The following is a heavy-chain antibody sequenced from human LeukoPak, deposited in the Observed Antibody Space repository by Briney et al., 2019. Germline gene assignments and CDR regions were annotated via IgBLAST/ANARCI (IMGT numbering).Heavy chain of an antibody. CDR3: ARAPGIAVAGSYWYFDL. CDR1: GFTFSSYD. Sequence: GGSLRLSCAASGFTFSSYDMHWVRQATGKGLEWVSALGTAGDTYYPGSVKGRFTISRENAKNSLYLRMNSLRAGDTAVYYCARAPGIAVAGSYWYFDLWGRGTLVTV. D-gene: IGHD6-19*01. CDR2: LGTAGDT. V-gene: IGHV3-13*04. J-gene: IGHJ2*01.